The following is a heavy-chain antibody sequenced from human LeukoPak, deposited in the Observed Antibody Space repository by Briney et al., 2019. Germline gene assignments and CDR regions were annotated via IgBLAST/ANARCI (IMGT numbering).Heavy chain of an antibody. J-gene: IGHJ5*02. CDR1: GYTFTSYG. CDR2: ISAYNGNT. D-gene: IGHD3-10*01. Sequence: ASVKVYCKASGYTFTSYGISWVRQAPGQGLEWMGWISAYNGNTNYAQKLQGRVTMTTDTSTSTAYMELRSLRSDDTAVYYCARDWPDYYGSGSYYMFDPWGQGTLVTVSS. V-gene: IGHV1-18*04. CDR3: ARDWPDYYGSGSYYMFDP.